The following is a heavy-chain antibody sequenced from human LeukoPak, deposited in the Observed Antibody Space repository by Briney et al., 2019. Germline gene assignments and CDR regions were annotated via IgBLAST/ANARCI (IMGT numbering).Heavy chain of an antibody. CDR2: ISGSGGNI. J-gene: IGHJ4*02. Sequence: GGSLRLSCVASGFTFSGYAMSWVRQAPGKGLEWVSTISGSGGNISYADSVKGRFTISRDNSKNTLYLQMNSLRAEDTAVYYCAKDGQAAAGLYYFDYWGQGTLVTVSS. D-gene: IGHD6-13*01. V-gene: IGHV3-23*01. CDR1: GFTFSGYA. CDR3: AKDGQAAAGLYYFDY.